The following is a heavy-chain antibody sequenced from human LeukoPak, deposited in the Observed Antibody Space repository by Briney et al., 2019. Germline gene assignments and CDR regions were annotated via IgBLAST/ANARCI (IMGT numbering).Heavy chain of an antibody. J-gene: IGHJ3*02. D-gene: IGHD3-22*01. CDR2: ISAYNGNT. CDR3: AVTYYYGSSGYRPDAFDI. Sequence: ASVKVSCKASGYTFTSYGISWVRQAPGQGLEWMGWISAYNGNTNYAQKLQGRVTMTTDTSTSTAYMELRSLRSDDTAVYYCAVTYYYGSSGYRPDAFDIWGQGTMVTVSS. CDR1: GYTFTSYG. V-gene: IGHV1-18*01.